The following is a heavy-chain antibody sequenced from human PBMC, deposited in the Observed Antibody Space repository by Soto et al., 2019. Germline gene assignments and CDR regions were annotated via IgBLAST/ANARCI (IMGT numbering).Heavy chain of an antibody. D-gene: IGHD1-26*01. CDR1: GYSFTSLD. CDR2: MQPSTGRT. CDR3: ALGVSAGVDY. J-gene: IGHJ4*02. Sequence: QVQLVQSGAEVREPGASVKVSCKASGYSFTSLDINWVRQTAGQGLEWMGWMQPSTGRTGYAQKFQGRVTMTRDTYINTAYMELTTLTSDDTAFYYCALGVSAGVDYWGQGTLVTVSS. V-gene: IGHV1-8*01.